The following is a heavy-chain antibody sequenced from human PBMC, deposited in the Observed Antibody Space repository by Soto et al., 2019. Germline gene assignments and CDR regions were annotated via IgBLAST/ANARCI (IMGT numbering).Heavy chain of an antibody. CDR3: VRDGSSTSCDFDY. CDR1: GFTFSCYL. V-gene: IGHV3-7*01. D-gene: IGHD2-2*01. CDR2: IKQDGSEK. J-gene: IGHJ4*02. Sequence: PGGSLRLSCAASGFTFSCYLMTWVRQAPGKGLEWVANIKQDGSEKYYVDSVKGRFTISRDNAKNSLYLQLNSLRAEDTAVYYCVRDGSSTSCDFDYWGQGTLVTVSS.